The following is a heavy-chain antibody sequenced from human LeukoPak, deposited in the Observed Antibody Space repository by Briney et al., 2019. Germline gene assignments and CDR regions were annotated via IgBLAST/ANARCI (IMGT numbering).Heavy chain of an antibody. CDR2: IYYSGST. Sequence: SETLSLTCTVSGDSISSYYWSWIRQPPGKGLEWIGYIYYSGSTNYNPSLKSRVTISVDTSKNQFSLKLSSVTAADTAVYYCARGSSGWYRTEIDYWGQGTLVTVSS. CDR1: GDSISSYY. V-gene: IGHV4-59*01. CDR3: ARGSSGWYRTEIDY. D-gene: IGHD6-19*01. J-gene: IGHJ4*02.